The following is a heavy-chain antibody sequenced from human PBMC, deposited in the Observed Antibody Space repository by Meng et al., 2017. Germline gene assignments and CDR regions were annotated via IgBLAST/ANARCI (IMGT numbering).Heavy chain of an antibody. CDR2: ISSSGSTI. J-gene: IGHJ4*02. D-gene: IGHD3-10*01. Sequence: GGSLRLSCAASGFTFSSYEMNWVRQAPGKGLEWVSYISSSGSTIYYADSVKGRFTISRDNPKNSLYLQMNSLKAEDTAVYYCVILWFGELSPRPDFDYWGQGTLVTVSS. CDR1: GFTFSSYE. V-gene: IGHV3-48*03. CDR3: VILWFGELSPRPDFDY.